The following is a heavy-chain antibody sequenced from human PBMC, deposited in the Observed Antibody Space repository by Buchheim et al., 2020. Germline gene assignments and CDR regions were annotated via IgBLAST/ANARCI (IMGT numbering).Heavy chain of an antibody. Sequence: EVQLVESGGGLVQPGGSLRLSCEASGFTLSSYWMSWVRQAPGKGLEWVANIKQDGSEKYYVDSVKGRFTISRDNAKKSLYLQMNSLRAEDTAVYYCTRTYGDYGGYFDYWGQGTL. CDR3: TRTYGDYGGYFDY. V-gene: IGHV3-7*03. CDR2: IKQDGSEK. D-gene: IGHD4-17*01. J-gene: IGHJ4*02. CDR1: GFTLSSYW.